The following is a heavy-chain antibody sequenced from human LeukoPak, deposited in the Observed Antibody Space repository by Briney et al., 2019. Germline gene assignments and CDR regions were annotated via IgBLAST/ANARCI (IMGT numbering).Heavy chain of an antibody. V-gene: IGHV3-53*01. Sequence: GRSLRLSCAASGFTVSSNYMSWVRQAPGKGLEWVSLIYSGGSTYYADSVKGRFTISRDNSKNTLYLQMNSLRAEDTAVYYCARDLGGQQAYFDYWGQGTPATVSS. D-gene: IGHD3-16*01. J-gene: IGHJ4*02. CDR3: ARDLGGQQAYFDY. CDR2: IYSGGST. CDR1: GFTVSSNY.